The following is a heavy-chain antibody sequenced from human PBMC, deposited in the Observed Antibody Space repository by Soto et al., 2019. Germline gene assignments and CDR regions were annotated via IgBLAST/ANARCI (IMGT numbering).Heavy chain of an antibody. Sequence: PPQTLLVTCSVSADSITPNGYHWGWIRQPPGKGLQWIGNVYWTGSTFSHPSLTTRVFISVDTSKNEFSLRLTSVTAADTAVYYCARSHYTYGLLIDSCGPGTLV. J-gene: IGHJ4*02. CDR1: ADSITPNGYH. V-gene: IGHV4-39*01. D-gene: IGHD2-8*01. CDR3: ARSHYTYGLLIDS. CDR2: VYWTGST.